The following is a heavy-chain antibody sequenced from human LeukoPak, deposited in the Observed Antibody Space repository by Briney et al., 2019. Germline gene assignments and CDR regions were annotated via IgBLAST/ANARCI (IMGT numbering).Heavy chain of an antibody. CDR3: EKDGSGSYYPLFDY. D-gene: IGHD1-26*01. Sequence: GGSLRLSCAASGFTFSDYYMNWVRQAPGKGLEWVSYISSSGSTKHYADSVKGRFTISRDNAKNSLYLQMNSLRAEDTAVYYCEKDGSGSYYPLFDYWGQGTLVTVSS. CDR2: ISSSGSTK. J-gene: IGHJ4*02. CDR1: GFTFSDYY. V-gene: IGHV3-11*04.